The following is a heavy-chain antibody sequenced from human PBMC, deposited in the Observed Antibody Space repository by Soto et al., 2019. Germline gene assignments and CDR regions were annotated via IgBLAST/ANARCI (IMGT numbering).Heavy chain of an antibody. CDR3: ARHYIEGAYRYFDS. D-gene: IGHD1-26*01. Sequence: PSETLSLTCTVSGGSISSYYWSWIRQPPGKGLEWIGYISYSGGTNYNPSLKSRVTISVDTSKNQFSLRLSSVTAADTAVYYCARHYIEGAYRYFDSWGQGTLVTVSS. CDR2: ISYSGGT. CDR1: GGSISSYY. V-gene: IGHV4-59*08. J-gene: IGHJ4*02.